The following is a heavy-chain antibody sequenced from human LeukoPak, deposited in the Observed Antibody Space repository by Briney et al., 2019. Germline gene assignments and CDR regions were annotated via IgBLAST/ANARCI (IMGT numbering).Heavy chain of an antibody. V-gene: IGHV1-46*01. CDR3: ARGIVVVPAAPQDY. CDR2: INPSGGST. J-gene: IGHJ4*02. Sequence: GASVKVSCKASGYTFTSYYMHWVRQAPGQGLEWMGIINPSGGSTSYAQKFQGRVTMTRDTSISTAYMELSRLRSDDTAVYYCARGIVVVPAAPQDYWGQGTLVTVSS. CDR1: GYTFTSYY. D-gene: IGHD2-2*01.